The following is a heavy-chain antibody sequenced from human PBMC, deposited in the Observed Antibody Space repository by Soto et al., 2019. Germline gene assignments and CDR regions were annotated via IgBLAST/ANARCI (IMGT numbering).Heavy chain of an antibody. CDR2: ISYDGSNK. Sequence: VGSLRLSCAASGFTFSSYAMHWVRQAPGKGLEWVAVISYDGSNKYYADSVKGRFTISRDNSKNTLYLQMNSLRAEDTAVYYCARDRKGQWQCYYYGMDVWGQGTTVTVSS. V-gene: IGHV3-30-3*01. CDR3: ARDRKGQWQCYYYGMDV. D-gene: IGHD6-19*01. CDR1: GFTFSSYA. J-gene: IGHJ6*02.